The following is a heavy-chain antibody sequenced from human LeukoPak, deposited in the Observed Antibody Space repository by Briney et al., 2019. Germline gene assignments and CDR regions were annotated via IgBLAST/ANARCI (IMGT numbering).Heavy chain of an antibody. J-gene: IGHJ4*02. CDR1: GGTFSSYA. CDR2: IIPIFGTA. V-gene: IGHV1-69*13. CDR3: ARGEGGGSPLMLVSPFDY. Sequence: GASVKVSCKASGGTFSSYAISWVRQAPGQGLEWMGGIIPIFGTANYARKFQGRVTITADESTSTAYMELSSLRSDDTAVYYCARGEGGGSPLMLVSPFDYWGQGTLVTVSS. D-gene: IGHD3-16*01.